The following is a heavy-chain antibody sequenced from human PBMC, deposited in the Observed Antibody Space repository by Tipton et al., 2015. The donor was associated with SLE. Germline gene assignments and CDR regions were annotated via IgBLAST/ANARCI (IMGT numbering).Heavy chain of an antibody. CDR3: ARPPPYCSGGSCYSNGFDI. J-gene: IGHJ3*02. CDR2: FSFSGNT. V-gene: IGHV4-39*02. D-gene: IGHD2-15*01. Sequence: TLSLTCTVSGGSISSTSNYWGWIRQPPGKGLEWIGSFSFSGNTYYNPSLKNRVTLSVDTSKNHFSLKLRSVTAADTAVYFCARPPPYCSGGSCYSNGFDIWGQGTMVTVSS. CDR1: GGSISSTSNY.